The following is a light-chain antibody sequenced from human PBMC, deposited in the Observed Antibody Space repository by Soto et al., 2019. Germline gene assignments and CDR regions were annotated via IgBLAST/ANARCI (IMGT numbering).Light chain of an antibody. CDR2: EAS. CDR1: NSDVGSHNF. V-gene: IGLV2-23*01. Sequence: QSALTQPASVSGSPGQSITISCTGTNSDVGSHNFVSWYQQYPGKAPKLLIYEASKRPSGLSNRFSGSKSGNTASLTISGLEEEDEADYYCCSLTNGATWVFGGGTKLTVL. J-gene: IGLJ3*02. CDR3: CSLTNGATWV.